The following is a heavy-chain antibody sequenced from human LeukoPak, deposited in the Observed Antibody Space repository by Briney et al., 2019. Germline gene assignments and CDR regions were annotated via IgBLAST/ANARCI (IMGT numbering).Heavy chain of an antibody. CDR3: ARDYVWGSYRGYNWFDP. CDR1: GGSISSSSYY. V-gene: IGHV4-39*07. D-gene: IGHD3-16*02. J-gene: IGHJ5*02. Sequence: PSETLSLTCTVSGGSISSSSYYWGWIRQPPGTGLEWIGSIYYSGSTYYNPSLKSRVTISVDTSKNQFSLKLSSVTAADTAVYYCARDYVWGSYRGYNWFDPWGQGTLVTVSS. CDR2: IYYSGST.